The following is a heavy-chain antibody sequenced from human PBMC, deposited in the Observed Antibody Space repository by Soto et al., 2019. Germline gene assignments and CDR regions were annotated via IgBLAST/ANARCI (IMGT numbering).Heavy chain of an antibody. V-gene: IGHV4-59*01. Sequence: SETLSLTCTVSGGSISSYYWSWIRQPPGKGLEWIGYIYYSGSTNYNPSLKSRVTISVDTSKNQFSLKLSSVTAADTAVYYCAREFHYYGSGSYLYWGQGTLVTV. D-gene: IGHD3-10*01. CDR3: AREFHYYGSGSYLY. J-gene: IGHJ4*02. CDR2: IYYSGST. CDR1: GGSISSYY.